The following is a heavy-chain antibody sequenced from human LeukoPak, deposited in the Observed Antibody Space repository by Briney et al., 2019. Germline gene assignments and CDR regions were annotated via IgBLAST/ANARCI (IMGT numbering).Heavy chain of an antibody. J-gene: IGHJ4*02. CDR3: ARHAVYGDYAASRTFYFDY. V-gene: IGHV5-51*01. D-gene: IGHD4-17*01. Sequence: GESLKISCKGSGCTFTGYWIGWVRQMPGKGPEWMAFIYPGDPETRYSPSFQGQVTISVDKSINTAYLQWSSLKASDTAIYYCARHAVYGDYAASRTFYFDYWGQGTLVTVSS. CDR2: IYPGDPET. CDR1: GCTFTGYW.